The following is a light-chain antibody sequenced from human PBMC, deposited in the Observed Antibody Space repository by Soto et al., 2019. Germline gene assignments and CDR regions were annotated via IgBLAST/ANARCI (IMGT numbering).Light chain of an antibody. J-gene: IGLJ2*01. CDR1: SSDVGGYNY. CDR2: EVS. V-gene: IGLV2-14*01. Sequence: QSVLTQAASVSGSPGQSITISCTGTSSDVGGYNYVSWYQQHPGRAPKLMIYEVSKRPSGVSNRFSGFKSGNTASLTISGLQAEDEADYYCSSYTSSSTLVVFGGGTKLTVL. CDR3: SSYTSSSTLVV.